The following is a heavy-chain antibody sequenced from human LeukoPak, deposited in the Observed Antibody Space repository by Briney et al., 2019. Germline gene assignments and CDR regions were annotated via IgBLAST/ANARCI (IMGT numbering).Heavy chain of an antibody. CDR1: GYTFTSYY. CDR2: INPSGGST. D-gene: IGHD3-10*01. V-gene: IGHV1-46*01. Sequence: ASVKVSCKASGYTFTSYYMHWVRQAPGQGLEWMGIINPSGGSTSYAQKFQGRVTMTRDTSTSTVYMELSSLRSEDTAVYYCARVGYYYGSGSSSYYYYGMDVWGQGTTVTVSS. CDR3: ARVGYYYGSGSSSYYYYGMDV. J-gene: IGHJ6*02.